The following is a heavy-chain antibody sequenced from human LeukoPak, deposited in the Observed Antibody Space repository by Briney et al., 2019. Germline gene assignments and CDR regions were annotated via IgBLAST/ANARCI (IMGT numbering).Heavy chain of an antibody. V-gene: IGHV4-38-2*01. CDR2: ISRSGST. Sequence: SETLSLTCAVSDYSISSGYHWGWIRQPPEKGLEWIGSISRSGSTYYSPSLKGRVTMSVDSSKNEFSLNLSSVTAADTAVYYCARGVPAAISFGRYYYYYYMDVWGKGTTVTVSS. D-gene: IGHD2-2*01. CDR3: ARGVPAAISFGRYYYYYYMDV. CDR1: DYSISSGYH. J-gene: IGHJ6*03.